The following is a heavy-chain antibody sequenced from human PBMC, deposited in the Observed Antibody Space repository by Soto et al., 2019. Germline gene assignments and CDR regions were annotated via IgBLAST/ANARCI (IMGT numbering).Heavy chain of an antibody. D-gene: IGHD6-13*01. V-gene: IGHV4-34*01. Sequence: SETLSLTCSIYSGSFSGYYWSWIRQPPGKGRERIGEISQSGNTNYSPSLKSRVSISIDTSKKQFSLNLASVSAADTAVYYCARSPGGAAASRGYYYYGMDVWGQGTTVTVSS. CDR2: ISQSGNT. J-gene: IGHJ6*02. CDR1: SGSFSGYY. CDR3: ARSPGGAAASRGYYYYGMDV.